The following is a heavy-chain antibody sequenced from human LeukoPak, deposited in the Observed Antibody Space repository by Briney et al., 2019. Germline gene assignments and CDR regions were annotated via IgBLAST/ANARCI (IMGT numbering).Heavy chain of an antibody. CDR3: ARELKVGNTGYYFDY. V-gene: IGHV4-59*01. D-gene: IGHD2/OR15-2a*01. CDR1: TRSISDYY. J-gene: IGHJ4*02. Sequence: KPSETLSLTCVVSTRSISDYYWSWIRQPPGKGLEWIGYIYYSGSTNYNPSLKSRVTILVDMSKNQFSLKMSSVTAADTAVYYCARELKVGNTGYYFDYWGQGTLVTVSS. CDR2: IYYSGST.